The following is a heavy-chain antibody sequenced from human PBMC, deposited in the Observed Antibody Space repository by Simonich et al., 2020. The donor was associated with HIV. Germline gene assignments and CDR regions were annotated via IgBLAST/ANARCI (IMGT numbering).Heavy chain of an antibody. V-gene: IGHV3-48*01. CDR2: SSSSGSGR. J-gene: IGHJ2*01. CDR3: ARDWYFDL. CDR1: AFTFSRYS. Sequence: EVQLVESGGGLVLPGGSLRLSCAASAFTFSRYSMNWVRQAPGKGLEWGSYSSSSGSGRYSAGYVKCRFTIARDNDKNSLYLRMNSLRAEDTAVYYCARDWYFDLWGRGTLVTVSS.